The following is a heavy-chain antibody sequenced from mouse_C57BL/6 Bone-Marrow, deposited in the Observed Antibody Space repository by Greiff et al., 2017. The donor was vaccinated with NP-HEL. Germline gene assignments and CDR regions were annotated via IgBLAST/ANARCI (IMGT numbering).Heavy chain of an antibody. CDR1: GYTFTSYW. V-gene: IGHV1-55*01. J-gene: IGHJ3*01. D-gene: IGHD2-10*01. CDR3: ARLLPDWFAY. CDR2: IYPGSGST. Sequence: QVQLKESGAELVKPGASVKMSCKASGYTFTSYWITWVKQRPGQGLEWIGDIYPGSGSTNYNEKFKSKATLTVDTSSSTAYMQLSSLTSEDSAVYYCARLLPDWFAYWGQGTLVTVSA.